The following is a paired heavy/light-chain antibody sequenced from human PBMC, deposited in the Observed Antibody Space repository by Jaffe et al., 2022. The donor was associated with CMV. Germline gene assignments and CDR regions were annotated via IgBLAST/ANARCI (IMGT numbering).Heavy chain of an antibody. CDR3: ATDLEKHLQLRGAFVS. CDR1: GFDFSNYA. J-gene: IGHJ4*02. Sequence: EVRLLESGGGLVQPGVSLRLSCAASGFDFSNYAMHWVRQVPGKGLEWVAATNGPGNQKYYADSVEGRFSIARDNSRNTLYLQMNSLSPEDTAIYYCATDLEKHLQLRGAFVSWGQGTLVTFSS. D-gene: IGHD3-3*01. V-gene: IGHV3-23*01. CDR2: TNGPGNQK.
Light chain of an antibody. CDR1: ESVGTS. Sequence: DTVLTQSPATLSLSPGDRATLSCRASESVGTSLAWYQQRPGQSPRLLIFDASDRATGIPARFSGSGSGTDFTLTISSLQPEDFAIYYCQQRSNSFTFGPGTRVDFK. J-gene: IGKJ3*01. CDR2: DAS. CDR3: QQRSNSFT. V-gene: IGKV3-11*01.